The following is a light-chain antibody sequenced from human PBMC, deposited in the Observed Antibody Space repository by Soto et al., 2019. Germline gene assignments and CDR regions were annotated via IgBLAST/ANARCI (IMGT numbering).Light chain of an antibody. CDR3: QSYDSDIQGV. V-gene: IGLV6-57*02. CDR1: RGSIASNY. Sequence: NFMLTQPHSVSESPGKTVTISCTGSRGSIASNYVQWYQQRPGRAPTIVIFEHNQRPSGVPDRFSGSIDTSSNSASLTISGLKTEDEAGYYCQSYDSDIQGVFGGGTKLTVL. J-gene: IGLJ3*02. CDR2: EHN.